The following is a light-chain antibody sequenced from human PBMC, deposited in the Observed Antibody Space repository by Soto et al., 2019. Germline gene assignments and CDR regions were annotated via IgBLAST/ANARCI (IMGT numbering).Light chain of an antibody. CDR2: GAS. V-gene: IGKV1-39*01. CDR1: QSISTY. J-gene: IGKJ4*01. CDR3: QQSFITPPLT. Sequence: DIQMTQSPSSLSASIGDIITITCRASQSISTYLNWYQQKPGKAPKLLIYGASTLQNGVPSRFSGSESATDDALTISGLQPEDFATYYCQQSFITPPLTFGGGTKVEMK.